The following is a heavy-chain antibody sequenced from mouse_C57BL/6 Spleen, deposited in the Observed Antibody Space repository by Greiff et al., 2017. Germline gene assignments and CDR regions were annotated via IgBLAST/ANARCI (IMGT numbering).Heavy chain of an antibody. CDR1: GFTFTDYE. CDR2: IDPETGGT. J-gene: IGHJ4*01. V-gene: IGHV1-15*01. Sequence: QVQLQQSGAELVRPGASVTLSCKASGFTFTDYEMHWVKQTPVHGLEWIGAIDPETGGTAYNQKFKGKAILTADTSSSTAYMELRSLTSEDSADCSCTDYSDFSSLDYWGQGTLVTVSS. CDR3: TDYSDFSSLDY. D-gene: IGHD2-13*01.